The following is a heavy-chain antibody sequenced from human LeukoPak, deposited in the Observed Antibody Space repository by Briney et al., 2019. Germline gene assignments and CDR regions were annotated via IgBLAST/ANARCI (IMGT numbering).Heavy chain of an antibody. CDR3: ARHSTAMATGY. V-gene: IGHV4-38-2*01. Sequence: SETLSLTCAVSGYSISSGYYWGWIRQPPGKGLEWIGSICHSGSTYHNPSLKSRVTISVDTSKNQFSLKLSSVTAADTAVYYCARHSTAMATGYWGQGTLVTVSS. J-gene: IGHJ4*02. D-gene: IGHD5-18*01. CDR1: GYSISSGYY. CDR2: ICHSGST.